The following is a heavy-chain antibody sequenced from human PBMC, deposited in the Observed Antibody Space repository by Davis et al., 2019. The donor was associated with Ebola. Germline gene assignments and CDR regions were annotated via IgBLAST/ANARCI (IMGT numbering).Heavy chain of an antibody. J-gene: IGHJ5*02. D-gene: IGHD6-13*01. V-gene: IGHV4-39*01. Sequence: MPSETLSLTCTVSGGSIISSSSYWGWIRQPPRKGLEWIGSIYYSGSTYYNRPLKSRVTISIDTSKNQFSLKLSSVTAADTAVYYCARGNSSTYANWFDPWGQGTLVTVSS. CDR2: IYYSGST. CDR3: ARGNSSTYANWFDP. CDR1: GGSIISSSSY.